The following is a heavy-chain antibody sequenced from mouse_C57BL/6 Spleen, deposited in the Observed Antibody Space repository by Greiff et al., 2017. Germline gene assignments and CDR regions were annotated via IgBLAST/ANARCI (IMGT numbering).Heavy chain of an antibody. CDR3: ARELRRGYYFDY. Sequence: QVQLQQPGAELVKPGASVKLSCKASGYTFTSYWMQWVKQRPGQGLEWIGEIDPSDSLHKYNQKFKGKATLTVDTSSSTAYMQLSSLTSEDSSVYYCARELRRGYYFDYWGQGTTLTVSA. J-gene: IGHJ2*01. D-gene: IGHD2-12*01. CDR2: IDPSDSLH. V-gene: IGHV1-50*01. CDR1: GYTFTSYW.